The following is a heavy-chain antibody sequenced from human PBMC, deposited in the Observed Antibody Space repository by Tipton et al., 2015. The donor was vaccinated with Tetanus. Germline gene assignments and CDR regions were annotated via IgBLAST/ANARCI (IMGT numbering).Heavy chain of an antibody. Sequence: TLSLTCTVSGGSISSYYWSWIRQPPGKGLEWIGYIYYSGSTNYNPSLKSRVTISVDTSKNQFSLKLSSVTAADTAVYYCARASGYSSSWGFDYWGQGTLVTVSS. CDR2: IYYSGST. CDR3: ARASGYSSSWGFDY. D-gene: IGHD6-13*01. J-gene: IGHJ4*02. CDR1: GGSISSYY. V-gene: IGHV4-59*12.